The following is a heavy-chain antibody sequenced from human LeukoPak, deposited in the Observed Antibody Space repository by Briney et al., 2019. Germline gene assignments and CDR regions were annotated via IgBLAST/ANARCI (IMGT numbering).Heavy chain of an antibody. CDR3: ARVVRQLWSSDY. J-gene: IGHJ4*02. D-gene: IGHD5-18*01. CDR1: GFTFSDYW. CDR2: INEDGIKK. V-gene: IGHV3-7*01. Sequence: GGSLRLSCVVSGFTFSDYWMTWVRQAPGKGLEWVASINEDGIKKYYVDSVKGRFTISRDNAKNSLYLQMNSLRAEDTAMYYCARVVRQLWSSDYWGQGTLATVSS.